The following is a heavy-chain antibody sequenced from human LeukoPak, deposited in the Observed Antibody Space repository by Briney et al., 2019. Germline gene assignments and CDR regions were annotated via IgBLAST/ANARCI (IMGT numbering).Heavy chain of an antibody. Sequence: PGGSLRLSCEASGFTFSNYWMSWVRQAPGKGLEWVAVISYDGSNKYYADSVKGRFTISRDNSKNTLYLQMNSLRAEDTAVYYCARDGPHSSSWYAFYYYYYYMDVWGKGTTVTVSS. J-gene: IGHJ6*03. CDR1: GFTFSNYW. CDR2: ISYDGSNK. D-gene: IGHD6-13*01. V-gene: IGHV3-30*03. CDR3: ARDGPHSSSWYAFYYYYYYMDV.